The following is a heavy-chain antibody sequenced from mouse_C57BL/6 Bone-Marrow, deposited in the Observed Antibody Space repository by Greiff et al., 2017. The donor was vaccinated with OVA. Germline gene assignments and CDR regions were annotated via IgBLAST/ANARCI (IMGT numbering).Heavy chain of an antibody. Sequence: QVQLQRSGAELVRPGASVTLSCKASGYTFTDYEMHWVKQTPVHGLEWIGAIDPETGGTAYNQKFKGKAILTADKSSSTAYMELRRLTSEDSAVYYCTRGYSNYYAMDYWGQGTSVTVSS. CDR2: IDPETGGT. CDR1: GYTFTDYE. V-gene: IGHV1-15*01. J-gene: IGHJ4*01. D-gene: IGHD2-5*01. CDR3: TRGYSNYYAMDY.